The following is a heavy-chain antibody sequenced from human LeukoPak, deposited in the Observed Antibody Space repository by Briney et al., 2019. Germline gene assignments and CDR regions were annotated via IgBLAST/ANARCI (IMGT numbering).Heavy chain of an antibody. Sequence: SETLSLTCAVYGGSFSGYYWSWIREPPGKGLEWIGEINHSGSTNYNPSLKSRVTISVDTSKNQFSLKLSSVTAADTAVYYCASTTRYSSGWYDPGNWFDPWGQGTLVTVSS. CDR2: INHSGST. CDR1: GGSFSGYY. V-gene: IGHV4-34*01. CDR3: ASTTRYSSGWYDPGNWFDP. J-gene: IGHJ5*02. D-gene: IGHD6-19*01.